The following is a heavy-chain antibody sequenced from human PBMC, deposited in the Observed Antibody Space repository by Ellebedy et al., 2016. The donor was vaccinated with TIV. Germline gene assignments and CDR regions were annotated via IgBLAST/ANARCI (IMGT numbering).Heavy chain of an antibody. CDR2: ISAYNGNT. Sequence: ASVKVSXXASGYTFTSYGISWVRQAPGQGLEWMGWISAYNGNTNYAQKFQGRVTMTRDTSTSTVYMELSSLRSEDMAVYYCARSYDYWGQGTLVTVSS. CDR1: GYTFTSYG. CDR3: ARSYDY. D-gene: IGHD1-26*01. V-gene: IGHV1-18*03. J-gene: IGHJ4*02.